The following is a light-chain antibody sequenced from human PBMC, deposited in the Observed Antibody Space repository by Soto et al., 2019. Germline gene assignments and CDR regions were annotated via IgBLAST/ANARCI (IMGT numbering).Light chain of an antibody. V-gene: IGKV3-20*01. CDR1: QSVSNSS. CDR3: QVYGNSPMYT. Sequence: EIVLTQSPGTLSLSPVERATFSCRASQSVSNSSLAWYHQKPGQAPRLLLFAASRRATGIPDTFSGSGSGTDFTLTISRLEPEDFAVYYCQVYGNSPMYTFGQGTRLEIK. CDR2: AAS. J-gene: IGKJ2*01.